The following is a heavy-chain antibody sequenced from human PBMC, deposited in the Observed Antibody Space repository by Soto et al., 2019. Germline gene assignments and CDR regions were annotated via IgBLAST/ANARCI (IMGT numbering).Heavy chain of an antibody. V-gene: IGHV4-30-2*01. D-gene: IGHD6-13*01. CDR3: ARGPRGSWYIY. CDR2: IYHSGST. CDR1: GGSISSGGYS. J-gene: IGHJ4*02. Sequence: SETLSLTCAVSGGSISSGGYSWSWIRQPPGKGLEWIGYIYHSGSTYYNPSLKSRVTISVDRSKNQFSLKLSSVTAADTAVYYCARGPRGSWYIYWGQGTLVTVSS.